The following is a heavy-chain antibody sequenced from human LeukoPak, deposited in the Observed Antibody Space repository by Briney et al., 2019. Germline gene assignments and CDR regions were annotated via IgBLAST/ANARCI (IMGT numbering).Heavy chain of an antibody. V-gene: IGHV4-30-2*01. J-gene: IGHJ5*02. CDR3: ARGGREDWFDP. CDR1: GGSISSGGYY. CDR2: IYHSGST. Sequence: TSETLSLTCTVSGGSISSGGYYWSWIRQPPGKGLEWIGYIYHSGSTYYNPSLKSRVTISVDRSKNQFSLKLSSVTAADTAVYYCARGGREDWFDPWGQGTLVTVSP.